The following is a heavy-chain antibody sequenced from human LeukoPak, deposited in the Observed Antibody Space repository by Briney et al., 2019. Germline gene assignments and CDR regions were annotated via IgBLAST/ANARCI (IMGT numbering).Heavy chain of an antibody. V-gene: IGHV3-48*03. CDR2: ISTSGITI. J-gene: IGHJ4*02. Sequence: PGGSLRLSCAASGFTFSSYEMNWVRQAPGKGLEWVSYISTSGITIYYADSVKGRFTISRDNAKNSLYLQMNSLRAEDTAVYYCAASYCSGGSCYLSLFDYWGQGTLVTVSS. CDR3: AASYCSGGSCYLSLFDY. D-gene: IGHD2-15*01. CDR1: GFTFSSYE.